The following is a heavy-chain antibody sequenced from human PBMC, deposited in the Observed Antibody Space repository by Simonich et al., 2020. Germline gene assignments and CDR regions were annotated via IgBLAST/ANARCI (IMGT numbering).Heavy chain of an antibody. CDR1: GGSNSRSSYY. V-gene: IGHV4-39*01. CDR2: IYYSRHP. J-gene: IGHJ2*01. D-gene: IGHD2-15*01. Sequence: QLQLQESGPGLVKPSETLSLTGTVSGGSNSRSSYYWGWIRRPPGKGLEWIGSIYYSRHPYYNPSPERRVTMSVYTSKNQFALKLSSVTAADTAGYYCARHKGYCSGGSCYSHWYFDLWGRGTLVTVSS. CDR3: ARHKGYCSGGSCYSHWYFDL.